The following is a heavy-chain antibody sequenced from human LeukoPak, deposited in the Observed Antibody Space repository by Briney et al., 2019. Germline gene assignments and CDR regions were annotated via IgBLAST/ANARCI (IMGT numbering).Heavy chain of an antibody. V-gene: IGHV1-18*01. CDR1: GYTFTSYG. Sequence: ASVKVSCKASGYTFTSYGISWVRQAPGQGLEWMGWISAYNGNTNYAQKLQGRVTMTTDTSTSTAYMELRSLRSDDTAVYYCARVLMVVDSSGYWDAFDIWGQGTMVTVSS. CDR3: ARVLMVVDSSGYWDAFDI. J-gene: IGHJ3*02. CDR2: ISAYNGNT. D-gene: IGHD3-22*01.